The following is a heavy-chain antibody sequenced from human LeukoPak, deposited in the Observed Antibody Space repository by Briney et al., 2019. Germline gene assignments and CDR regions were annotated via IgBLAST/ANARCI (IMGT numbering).Heavy chain of an antibody. D-gene: IGHD4-17*01. CDR2: VYYSGST. CDR3: ARDRSAVTTSGYAFDI. J-gene: IGHJ3*02. CDR1: GGSISSYY. V-gene: IGHV4-39*07. Sequence: SETLSLTCTVSGGSISSYYWGWIRQSPGKGLEWIGSVYYSGSTYYNPSLKSRVTISVDTSKNQFSLRLSSVTAADTAVYYCARDRSAVTTSGYAFDIWGQGTMVTVSS.